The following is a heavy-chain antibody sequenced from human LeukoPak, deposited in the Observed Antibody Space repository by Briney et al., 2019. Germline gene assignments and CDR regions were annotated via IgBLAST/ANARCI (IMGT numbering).Heavy chain of an antibody. CDR1: GFTFRDYT. J-gene: IGHJ4*02. CDR3: ARSDADGYNSFDY. V-gene: IGHV3-21*01. CDR2: ISKSGTYI. Sequence: GGSLRLSCAASGFTFRDYTMNWVRQAPGKGLEWVSAISKSGTYIKYADSVKGRFTVSRDNSKNTLYLQMNSLRAEDTAVYYCARSDADGYNSFDYWGQGALVTVSS. D-gene: IGHD5-24*01.